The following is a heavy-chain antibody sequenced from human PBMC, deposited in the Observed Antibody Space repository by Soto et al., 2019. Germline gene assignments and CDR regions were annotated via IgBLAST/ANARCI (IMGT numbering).Heavy chain of an antibody. V-gene: IGHV4-59*01. J-gene: IGHJ6*02. CDR1: GGSISSYY. CDR3: ARHLWGGRSSWKNYYYYGMDV. Sequence: SETLSLTCTVSGGSISSYYWSWIRQPPGKGLEWIGYIYYSGSTNYNPSLKSRVTISVDTSKNQFSLKLSSVTAADTAVYYCARHLWGGRSSWKNYYYYGMDVWGPGTTVTV. D-gene: IGHD6-13*01. CDR2: IYYSGST.